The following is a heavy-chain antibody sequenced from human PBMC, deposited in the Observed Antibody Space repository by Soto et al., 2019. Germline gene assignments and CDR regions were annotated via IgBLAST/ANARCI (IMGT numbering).Heavy chain of an antibody. J-gene: IGHJ1*01. Sequence: LRLSCAASEFTFSSYAMHWVRQAPGKGLEWVAVISYDGSNKYYADSVKGRFTISRDNSKNTLYLQMNSLRAEDTAVYYCARGAYYYDSSGPEYFQHWGQGTLVTVSS. V-gene: IGHV3-30-3*01. CDR1: EFTFSSYA. D-gene: IGHD3-22*01. CDR3: ARGAYYYDSSGPEYFQH. CDR2: ISYDGSNK.